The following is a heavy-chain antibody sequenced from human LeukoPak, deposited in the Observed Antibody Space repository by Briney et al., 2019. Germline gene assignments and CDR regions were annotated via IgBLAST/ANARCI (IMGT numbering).Heavy chain of an antibody. J-gene: IGHJ5*02. D-gene: IGHD2-21*02. Sequence: GGSLRLSCAASGFTVSSNYVSRVRQAPGMGLEWVSVIFSDGSTYYADSVKGRFTISRDNSKNTLYLQMNNLRAEDTAVYYCARVMTAITNWFDPWGQGTLVTVSS. CDR1: GFTVSSNY. CDR2: IFSDGST. V-gene: IGHV3-66*01. CDR3: ARVMTAITNWFDP.